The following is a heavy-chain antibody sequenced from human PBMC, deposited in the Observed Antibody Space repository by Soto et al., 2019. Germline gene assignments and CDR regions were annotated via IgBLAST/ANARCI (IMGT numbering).Heavy chain of an antibody. J-gene: IGHJ4*02. CDR1: GFSLNTYGVG. CDR2: IYWDNDK. CDR3: ARALGSWGAYYYDY. V-gene: IGHV2-5*02. D-gene: IGHD3-16*01. Sequence: QITLKESGPTLVKPTQTLTLTCTVSGFSLNTYGVGVGWIRQPPGKALEWLALIYWDNDKRYSPSRKSRLTITKDTSKNQVVLTMTNMDPVDAGTYYCARALGSWGAYYYDYWGQGTLLTVSS.